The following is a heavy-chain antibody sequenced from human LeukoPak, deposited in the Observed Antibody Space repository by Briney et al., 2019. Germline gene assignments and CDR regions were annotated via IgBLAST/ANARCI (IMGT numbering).Heavy chain of an antibody. D-gene: IGHD3-10*01. CDR2: ISGSGGST. CDR3: AKAANEFGELLFFFYFDY. V-gene: IGHV3-23*01. J-gene: IGHJ4*02. Sequence: GGSLRLSCAASGFTFSSYAMSWVRQAPGKGLEWVSAISGSGGSTYYADSVKGRFTISRDNSKNTLYLQMYSLRAEDTAVYYCAKAANEFGELLFFFYFDYWGQGTLVTVSS. CDR1: GFTFSSYA.